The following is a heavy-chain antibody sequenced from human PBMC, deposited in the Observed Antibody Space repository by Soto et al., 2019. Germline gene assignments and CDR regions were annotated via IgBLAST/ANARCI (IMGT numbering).Heavy chain of an antibody. V-gene: IGHV1-18*01. J-gene: IGHJ5*02. D-gene: IGHD6-6*01. CDR1: GYTFTSYG. CDR2: ISAYNGNT. Sequence: QVQLVQSGAEVKKPGASVKVSCKASGYTFTSYGISWVRQAPGQGLEWMGWISAYNGNTNYAQKLQGRVTMTTDPSTSTAYMKLRSLRSDDTAVYYCARITTPIAARRRFDPWGQGTLVTVSS. CDR3: ARITTPIAARRRFDP.